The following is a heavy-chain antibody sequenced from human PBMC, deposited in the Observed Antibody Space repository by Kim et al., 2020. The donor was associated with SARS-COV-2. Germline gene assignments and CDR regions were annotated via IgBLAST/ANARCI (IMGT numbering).Heavy chain of an antibody. CDR1: GYSFTSYW. J-gene: IGHJ6*02. Sequence: GESLKISCKGSGYSFTSYWISWVRQMPGKGLEWMGRIDPSDSYTNYSPSFQGHVTISADKSISTAYLQWSSLKASDTAMYYCARLRIVVVPAAKGSSSSYYYYGMDVWGQGTTVTVSS. CDR2: IDPSDSYT. V-gene: IGHV5-10-1*01. D-gene: IGHD2-2*01. CDR3: ARLRIVVVPAAKGSSSSYYYYGMDV.